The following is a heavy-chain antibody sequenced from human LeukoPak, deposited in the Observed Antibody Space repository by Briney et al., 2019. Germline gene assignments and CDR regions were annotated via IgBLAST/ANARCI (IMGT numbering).Heavy chain of an antibody. CDR3: ARQRLTGDAFDI. J-gene: IGHJ3*02. V-gene: IGHV4-39*01. D-gene: IGHD1-20*01. CDR2: IYYSGST. Sequence: SETLSLTCTVSGGSISSSSYYWGWIRRPPGKGLEWIGSIYYSGSTYYNPSLKSRVTISVDTSKNQFSLKLSSVTAADTAVYYCARQRLTGDAFDIWGQGTMVTVSS. CDR1: GGSISSSSYY.